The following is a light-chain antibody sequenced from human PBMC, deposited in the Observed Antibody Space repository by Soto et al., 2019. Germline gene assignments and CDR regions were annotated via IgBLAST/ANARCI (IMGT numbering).Light chain of an antibody. CDR2: GAS. J-gene: IGKJ1*01. V-gene: IGKV3-15*01. Sequence: EIVMTQSPATLSVSPGERATLSCRASQSVGSNLAWYQQKPGQAPRLLIYGASTRATGIPARFSGSGSGTAFTLTISSLQSEDFAIYFCPQYNNWPPDRTFGQGTKVEIK. CDR1: QSVGSN. CDR3: PQYNNWPPDRT.